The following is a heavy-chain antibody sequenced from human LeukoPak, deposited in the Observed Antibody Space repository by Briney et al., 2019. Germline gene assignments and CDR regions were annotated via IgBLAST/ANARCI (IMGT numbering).Heavy chain of an antibody. Sequence: GGSLRLSCAASGCTFSSYAMHWVRQAPGKGLEWVAVISYDGSNKYYADSVKGRFTISRDNSKNTLYLQMNSLRAEDTAVYYCARAALRYFDWLAGMDVWGKGTTVTVSS. D-gene: IGHD3-9*01. V-gene: IGHV3-30*04. J-gene: IGHJ6*04. CDR1: GCTFSSYA. CDR3: ARAALRYFDWLAGMDV. CDR2: ISYDGSNK.